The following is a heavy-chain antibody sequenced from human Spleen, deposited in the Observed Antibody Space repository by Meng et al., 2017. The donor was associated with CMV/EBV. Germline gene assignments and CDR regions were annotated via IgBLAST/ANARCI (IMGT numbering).Heavy chain of an antibody. Sequence: ASVKVSCKASGYTFTNYGFSWVRQAPGQGLEWVGWISTYNGNTNYAQNLQGRVTMTTDTSTTTAYMEVRSLTSDDTALYYCARDRGGPWPSFGYWGQGTLVTVSS. CDR3: ARDRGGPWPSFGY. CDR1: GYTFTNYG. CDR2: ISTYNGNT. J-gene: IGHJ4*02. D-gene: IGHD3-10*01. V-gene: IGHV1-18*01.